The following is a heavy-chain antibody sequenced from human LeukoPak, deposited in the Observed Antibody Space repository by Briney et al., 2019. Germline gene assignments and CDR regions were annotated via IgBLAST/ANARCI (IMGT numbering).Heavy chain of an antibody. Sequence: SETLSLTCAAYGGSFSGYYWSWIRQPPGKGLEWIGEINHSGSANYNPSLKSRVTISVDTSKNQFSLKLSSVTAADTAVYYCARRVEYYDSSGYLYYYYMDVWGKGTTVTVSS. V-gene: IGHV4-34*01. CDR2: INHSGSA. D-gene: IGHD3-22*01. J-gene: IGHJ6*03. CDR3: ARRVEYYDSSGYLYYYYMDV. CDR1: GGSFSGYY.